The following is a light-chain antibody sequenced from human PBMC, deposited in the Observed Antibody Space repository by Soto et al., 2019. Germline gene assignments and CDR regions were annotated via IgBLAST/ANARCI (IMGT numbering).Light chain of an antibody. J-gene: IGKJ5*01. CDR2: DAS. V-gene: IGKV1-33*01. Sequence: DIQMTQSPSSLSASVGDIVTITFQASQDIDQFLNWFQQKPGKAPKLLIYDASNLETGVPSRFSGSGSGTDFTLTISSLRPEDIATYYCQQYLNVPLTFGQGTRLEIK. CDR3: QQYLNVPLT. CDR1: QDIDQF.